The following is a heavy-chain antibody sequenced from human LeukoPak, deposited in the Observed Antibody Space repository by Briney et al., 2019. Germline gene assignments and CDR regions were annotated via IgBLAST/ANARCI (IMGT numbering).Heavy chain of an antibody. D-gene: IGHD5-18*01. CDR2: INPNSGGT. Sequence: GASVKVSCKASGYTFTGYYMHWVRQAPGQGLEWMGRINPNSGGTNYAQKFQGRVTMTRDTSISTACMELSRLRSDDTAVYYCARDTQVQGYSYGFDYWGQGTLVTVSS. V-gene: IGHV1-2*06. J-gene: IGHJ4*02. CDR3: ARDTQVQGYSYGFDY. CDR1: GYTFTGYY.